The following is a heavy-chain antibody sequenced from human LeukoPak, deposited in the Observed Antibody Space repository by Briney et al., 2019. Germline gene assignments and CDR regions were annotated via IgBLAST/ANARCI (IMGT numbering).Heavy chain of an antibody. Sequence: GESLKISCKGSGYRFTSYWIGWVRQMPGKGLEWMSIIYPGDSDTRYNPSFQGHVTISGDQSIDTACLHWGSLKASDTAMYYCAIAGGSSTSCYRCFGYWGQGTLVTVYS. V-gene: IGHV5-51*01. CDR1: GYRFTSYW. J-gene: IGHJ4*02. D-gene: IGHD2-2*02. CDR2: IYPGDSDT. CDR3: AIAGGSSTSCYRCFGY.